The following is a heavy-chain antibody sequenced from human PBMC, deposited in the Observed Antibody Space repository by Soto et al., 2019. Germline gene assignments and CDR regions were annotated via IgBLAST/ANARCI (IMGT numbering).Heavy chain of an antibody. CDR3: ARVEMATITLDY. Sequence: KPSETMSLTCTVSGGSVSSGSYYWSWIRQPPGKGLEWIGYIYYSGSTNYNPSLKSRVTISVDTSKNQFSLKLSSVTAADTAVYYCARVEMATITLDYWGQGTLVTVSS. J-gene: IGHJ4*02. CDR1: GGSVSSGSYY. CDR2: IYYSGST. D-gene: IGHD5-12*01. V-gene: IGHV4-61*01.